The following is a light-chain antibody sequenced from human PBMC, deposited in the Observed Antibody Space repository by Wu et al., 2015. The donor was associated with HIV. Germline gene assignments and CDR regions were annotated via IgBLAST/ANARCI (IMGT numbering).Light chain of an antibody. CDR2: DAS. Sequence: EIVMTQSPATLSVSPGERATLSCRASQSVSSNLAWYQQKPGQPPRLLIYDASTRATGFPARFSGGGSGTEFTLTISTLQSGDVAVYYCQQYNNRALTFGGGTKVEIK. CDR1: QSVSSN. V-gene: IGKV3-15*01. J-gene: IGKJ4*01. CDR3: QQYNNRALT.